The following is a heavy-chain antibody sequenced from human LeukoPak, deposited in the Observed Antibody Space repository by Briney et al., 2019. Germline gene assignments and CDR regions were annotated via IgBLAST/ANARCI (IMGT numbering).Heavy chain of an antibody. J-gene: IGHJ4*02. D-gene: IGHD3-10*01. CDR3: ARVGRYYYGSGSYFSFDY. Sequence: PSETLSLTCTVSSGSIRSYYWSWIRQPPGKGLDWIGYIYYSGSTNYNPSLKSRVTISVDTSKNQFSLKLSSVTAADTAVYYCARVGRYYYGSGSYFSFDYWGQGTLVTVSS. CDR1: SGSIRSYY. V-gene: IGHV4-59*01. CDR2: IYYSGST.